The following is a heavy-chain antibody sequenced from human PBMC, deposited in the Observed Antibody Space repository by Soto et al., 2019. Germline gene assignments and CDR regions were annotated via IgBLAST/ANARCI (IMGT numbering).Heavy chain of an antibody. CDR2: ISSSSSYI. Sequence: GGSLRLSCAASGFTFSSYSMNWVRQAPGKGLEWVSSISSSSSYIYYADSVKGRFTISRDNAKNSLYLQMNSLRAEDTAVYYCARERWSTPKLAAGRSPFDYWGQGTLVTVSS. D-gene: IGHD2-15*01. CDR3: ARERWSTPKLAAGRSPFDY. CDR1: GFTFSSYS. J-gene: IGHJ4*02. V-gene: IGHV3-21*01.